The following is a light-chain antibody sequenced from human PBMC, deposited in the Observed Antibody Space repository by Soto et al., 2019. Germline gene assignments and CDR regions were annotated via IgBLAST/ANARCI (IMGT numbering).Light chain of an antibody. CDR3: QQYGGSPIT. Sequence: EIVLTQSPATLSLSPGERATLSCRASQSVSNYLAWYQQKPGQAPRLLIYDASNRATGIPARFSGSGSGTDFTLTITRLEPEDFAVYYCQQYGGSPITFGLGTRLEIK. V-gene: IGKV3-11*01. J-gene: IGKJ5*01. CDR2: DAS. CDR1: QSVSNY.